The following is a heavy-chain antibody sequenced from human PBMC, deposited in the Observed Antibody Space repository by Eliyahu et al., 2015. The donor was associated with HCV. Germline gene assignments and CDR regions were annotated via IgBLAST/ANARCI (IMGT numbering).Heavy chain of an antibody. CDR2: GSAM. D-gene: IGHD2-2*01. CDR3: ARAVGPVAGHYGMGV. J-gene: IGHJ6*02. V-gene: IGHV3-11*01. Sequence: GSAMYYADSVKGRFTISRDNVKNSLYLQMNSLRVEDTAVYYCARAVGPVAGHYGMGVWGQGTTVTVSS.